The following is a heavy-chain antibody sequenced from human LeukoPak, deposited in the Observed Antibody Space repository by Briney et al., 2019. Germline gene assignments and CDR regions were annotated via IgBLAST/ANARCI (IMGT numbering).Heavy chain of an antibody. D-gene: IGHD3-10*01. V-gene: IGHV1-46*01. CDR1: GYTFTSYY. CDR2: INPSGGST. CDR3: ATMVRGVYFDY. Sequence: ASVKVSCKASGYTFTSYYMHWVRQAPGQGLEWMGIINPSGGSTSYAQKFQGRVTMTRDTSTSTVYMELSSLRSGDTAVYYCATMVRGVYFDYWGQGTLVTVSS. J-gene: IGHJ4*02.